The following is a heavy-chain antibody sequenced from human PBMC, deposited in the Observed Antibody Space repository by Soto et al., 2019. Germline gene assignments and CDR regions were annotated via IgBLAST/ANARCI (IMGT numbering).Heavy chain of an antibody. J-gene: IGHJ6*02. CDR1: GFTFSSYW. CDR2: IKQDGSEK. Sequence: EVQLVESGGGLVQPGGSLRLSCAASGFTFSSYWMSWVRQAPGKGLEWVANIKQDGSEKYYVDSVKGRFTISRDNAKNSLYLQMNSLRAEDTAVYYSTVTTIGGMDVWGQGTTVTVSS. CDR3: TVTTIGGMDV. D-gene: IGHD4-4*01. V-gene: IGHV3-7*01.